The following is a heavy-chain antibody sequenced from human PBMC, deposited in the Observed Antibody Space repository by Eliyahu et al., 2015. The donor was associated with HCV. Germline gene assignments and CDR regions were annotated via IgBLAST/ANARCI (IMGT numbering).Heavy chain of an antibody. Sequence: QVQLVESGGGVVQPGRSLRLSCAASGFXFSXXXMXWVRQAPGKGLEWVAVIWYDGSNKYYADSVKGRFTISRDNSKNTLYLQMNSLRAEDTAVYYCARDHLLLVVPAAHYYGMDVWGQGTTVTVSS. CDR1: GFXFSXXX. CDR3: ARDHLLLVVPAAHYYGMDV. CDR2: IWYDGSNK. D-gene: IGHD2-2*01. J-gene: IGHJ6*02. V-gene: IGHV3-33*01.